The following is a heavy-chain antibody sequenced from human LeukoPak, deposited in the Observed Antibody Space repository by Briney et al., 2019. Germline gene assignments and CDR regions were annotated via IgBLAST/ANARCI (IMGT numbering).Heavy chain of an antibody. CDR2: IDTGGST. CDR1: GFTVIASY. D-gene: IGHD3-3*01. CDR3: ARDLEFGGYGRVSLDD. J-gene: IGHJ4*02. V-gene: IGHV3-53*01. Sequence: GGSLTLSCAASGFTVIASYVNWVRLAPGRGREWVALIDTGGSTYYAASVKGRLTISSDKSRNTLYLQMNSLRAEDAAVYYCARDLEFGGYGRVSLDDWGQGTLVTVSS.